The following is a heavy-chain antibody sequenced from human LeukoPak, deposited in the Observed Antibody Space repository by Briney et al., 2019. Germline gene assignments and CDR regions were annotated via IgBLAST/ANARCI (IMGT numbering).Heavy chain of an antibody. CDR3: AKEHDYTNAAPEWGFDS. V-gene: IGHV3-23*01. D-gene: IGHD2-2*02. CDR2: VSGSSSHT. Sequence: GGSLRLSCAASGFTFSVYAMSWVRQAPGKGLEWVSGVSGSSSHTKDADFVRGRFTIYRDNSRNTLFLQLNSLTAEDTAVYYCAKEHDYTNAAPEWGFDSWGQGSLVIVSS. J-gene: IGHJ4*02. CDR1: GFTFSVYA.